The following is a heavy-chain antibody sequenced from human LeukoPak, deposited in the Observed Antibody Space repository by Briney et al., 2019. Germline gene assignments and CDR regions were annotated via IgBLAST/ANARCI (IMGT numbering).Heavy chain of an antibody. CDR3: ARAQTQYYYGSGSYSRGSGWFDP. CDR2: IFYSGTT. CDR1: GGSISSHF. D-gene: IGHD3-10*01. Sequence: PSETLSLTCTVSGGSISSHFWSWIRQPPGKGLEWIGYIFYSGTTKYNPSLRSRVTISVDTSKNQFSLKLSSVTAADTAVYYCARAQTQYYYGSGSYSRGSGWFDPWGQGTLVTVSS. V-gene: IGHV4-59*11. J-gene: IGHJ5*02.